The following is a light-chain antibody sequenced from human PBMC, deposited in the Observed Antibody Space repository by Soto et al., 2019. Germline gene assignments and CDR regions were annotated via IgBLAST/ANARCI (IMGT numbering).Light chain of an antibody. J-gene: IGLJ3*02. V-gene: IGLV7-46*01. Sequence: QTVVTQEPSLTVSPGGTVTLTCGSSTGAVTSGHYPYWFQQKPGQAPRTLIYDTSNKHSWTPARFSGSLLGGKAALTLAGAQSEDEAEYYCLLTYSGARWVFGGWTNLTV. CDR1: TGAVTSGHY. CDR2: DTS. CDR3: LLTYSGARWV.